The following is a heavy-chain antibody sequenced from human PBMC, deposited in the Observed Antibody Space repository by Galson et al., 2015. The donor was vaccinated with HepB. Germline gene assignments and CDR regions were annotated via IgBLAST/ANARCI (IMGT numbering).Heavy chain of an antibody. D-gene: IGHD4-17*01. J-gene: IGHJ4*02. CDR2: ISGSGGST. CDR1: GFTFSSYA. V-gene: IGHV3-23*01. Sequence: SLRLSCAASGFTFSSYAMSWVRQAPGKGLEWVSAISGSGGSTYYADSVKGRFTISRDNSKNTLYLQMNSLRAEDTAVYYCAKVVTSSTVTTDGYVDYWGQGTLVTVSS. CDR3: AKVVTSSTVTTDGYVDY.